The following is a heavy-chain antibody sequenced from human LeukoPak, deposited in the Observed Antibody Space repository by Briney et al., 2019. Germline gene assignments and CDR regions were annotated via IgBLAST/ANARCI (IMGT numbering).Heavy chain of an antibody. Sequence: ASVKVSCKASGYTFIDYYMHWVRRAPGHGLEWMGWINPNNGGTNYAQKFQGRVTMTRDTSISTAYMELSRLTSDDTAIYYCARGVLAGYDSSGYPFYNWFDPWGQGTLVTVSS. CDR2: INPNNGGT. D-gene: IGHD3-22*01. V-gene: IGHV1-2*02. J-gene: IGHJ5*02. CDR1: GYTFIDYY. CDR3: ARGVLAGYDSSGYPFYNWFDP.